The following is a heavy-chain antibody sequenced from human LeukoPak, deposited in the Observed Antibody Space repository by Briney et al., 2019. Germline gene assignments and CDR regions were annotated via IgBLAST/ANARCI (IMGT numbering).Heavy chain of an antibody. CDR3: ARTSYDYVWGSYRLFDY. D-gene: IGHD3-16*02. V-gene: IGHV1-69*13. Sequence: GASVKVSCKASGGTFSSYAISWVRQAPGQGLEWMGGIIPIFGTANYAQKFQGRVTITADESTSTAYMALSSLRSEDTAVYYCARTSYDYVWGSYRLFDYWGQGTLVTVSS. CDR2: IIPIFGTA. CDR1: GGTFSSYA. J-gene: IGHJ4*02.